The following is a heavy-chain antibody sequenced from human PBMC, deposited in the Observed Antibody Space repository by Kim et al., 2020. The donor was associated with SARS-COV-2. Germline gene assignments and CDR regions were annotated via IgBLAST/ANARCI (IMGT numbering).Heavy chain of an antibody. CDR3: ARKVVSGWFNFDV. D-gene: IGHD6-13*01. V-gene: IGHV4-38-2*02. Sequence: PSETLSLTCTVSSSSIGSGYYWGWIRQPPGRGLEWIGSISHSGNTYYNPSLQSRITISVDTSKKQFSLKLSSVTAADTAVYYCARKVVSGWFNFDVWGQGRMVTVSS. CDR2: ISHSGNT. CDR1: SSSIGSGYY. J-gene: IGHJ3*01.